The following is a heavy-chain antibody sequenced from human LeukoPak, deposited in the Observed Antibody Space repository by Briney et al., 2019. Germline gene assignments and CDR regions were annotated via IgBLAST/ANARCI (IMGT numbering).Heavy chain of an antibody. V-gene: IGHV1-8*01. D-gene: IGHD3-10*01. CDR3: ARVLSFGEMPNY. CDR1: GYTFTSYD. Sequence: ASVKVSCKASGYTFTSYDINWVRQATGQGLEWMGWMNPNSGNTGYAQKFQGRVTMTRNTSISTAYMELSSLRSEDTAVYYCARVLSFGEMPNYWGQGTLVTVSS. J-gene: IGHJ4*02. CDR2: MNPNSGNT.